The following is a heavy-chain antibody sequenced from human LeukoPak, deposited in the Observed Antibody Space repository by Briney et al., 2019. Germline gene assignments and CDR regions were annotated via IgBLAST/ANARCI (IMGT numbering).Heavy chain of an antibody. CDR3: ARDACRSCFRSYNWFDP. V-gene: IGHV1-69*13. Sequence: SVKVSCKASGGTFSSYAISWVRQAPGQGLEWMGGIIPIFGTANYAQKFQGRVTITADESTSTAYMELSSLRSEDTAVYYCARDACRSCFRSYNWFDPWGQGTLVTVSS. D-gene: IGHD3-10*01. CDR2: IIPIFGTA. CDR1: GGTFSSYA. J-gene: IGHJ5*02.